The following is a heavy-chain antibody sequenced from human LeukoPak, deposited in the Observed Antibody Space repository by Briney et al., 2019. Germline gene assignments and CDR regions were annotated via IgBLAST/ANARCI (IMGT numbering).Heavy chain of an antibody. CDR3: ARDFVVATTQYHYYYGMDV. D-gene: IGHD5-12*01. CDR1: GFTFSSYS. CDR2: ISSSSSYI. V-gene: IGHV3-21*01. Sequence: PGGSLRLSCAASGFTFSSYSMNWVRQAPGKGLEWVSSISSSSSYIYYADSVKGRFTISRDNAKNSLYLQMNSLRAEDTAVYYCARDFVVATTQYHYYYGMDVWGKGTTVTVSS. J-gene: IGHJ6*04.